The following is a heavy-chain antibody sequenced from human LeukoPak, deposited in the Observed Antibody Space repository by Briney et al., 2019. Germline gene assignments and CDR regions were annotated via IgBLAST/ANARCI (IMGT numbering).Heavy chain of an antibody. D-gene: IGHD2-15*01. Sequence: KPSETLSLTCTVSGGSISSSSYYWGWIRQPPGKGLEWIGSIYYSGSTYYNPSLKSRVTISVDTSKNQFSLKLSSVTAADTAVYYCARAWNGYCSGGSCYYYYYYMDVWGKGTTVTVSS. CDR3: ARAWNGYCSGGSCYYYYYYMDV. CDR2: IYYSGST. CDR1: GGSISSSSYY. V-gene: IGHV4-39*07. J-gene: IGHJ6*03.